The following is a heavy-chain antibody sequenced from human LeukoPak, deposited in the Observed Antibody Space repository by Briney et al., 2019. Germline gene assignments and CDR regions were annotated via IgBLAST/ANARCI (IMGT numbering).Heavy chain of an antibody. CDR2: IYSSGST. Sequence: PSETLSLTCTVSGGSISSYYWSWIRQPPGKGLEWIGYIYSSGSTNYNPSLKSRVTISVDTSNNQFSLKLSSVTAADTAVYYCARDGGGIAARPHWAIDYWGQGTLVTVSS. V-gene: IGHV4-59*01. CDR3: ARDGGGIAARPHWAIDY. CDR1: GGSISSYY. J-gene: IGHJ4*02. D-gene: IGHD6-6*01.